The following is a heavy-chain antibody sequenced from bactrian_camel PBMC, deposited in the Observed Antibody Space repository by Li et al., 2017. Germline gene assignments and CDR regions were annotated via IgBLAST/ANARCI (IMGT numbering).Heavy chain of an antibody. D-gene: IGHD6*01. CDR1: ADALMY. J-gene: IGHJ4*01. V-gene: IGHV3S53*01. Sequence: HVQLVESGGGSATVGGSLRLSCSASADALMYMAWFRQAPGQKREAVAAITTGGSSTMYHDSVKGRFTISRDSAKNTVYLQMNNLQPEDTATYYCAEGRGSRGEHCYSLNYWGQGTQVTVS. CDR2: ITTGGSST. CDR3: AEGRGSRGEHCYSLNY.